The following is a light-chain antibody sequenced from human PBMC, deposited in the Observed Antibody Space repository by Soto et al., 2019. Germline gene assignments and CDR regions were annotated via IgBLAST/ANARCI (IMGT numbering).Light chain of an antibody. CDR2: AAS. CDR3: QQYGTSLPFT. J-gene: IGKJ2*01. Sequence: ELVLTQSPGTLSLSPGERATLSCRASQSVSSSYLAWYQQKPGQAPRLLIYAASSRATGIPDRFSGSGSGKEFTITISGLEPEDFAVYFCQQYGTSLPFTFGQGTKVEIK. CDR1: QSVSSSY. V-gene: IGKV3-20*01.